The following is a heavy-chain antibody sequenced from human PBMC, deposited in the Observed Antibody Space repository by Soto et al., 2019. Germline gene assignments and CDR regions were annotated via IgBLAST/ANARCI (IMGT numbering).Heavy chain of an antibody. CDR2: ISYDGSNK. D-gene: IGHD3-3*01. Sequence: GGSLRLSCAASGFTFSSYGMHWVRQAPGKGLEWVAVISYDGSNKYYADSVKGRFTISRDNSKNTLYLQMNSLRAEDTAVYYCAGTYYDFWSGYSTDYYYYYGMDVWGQGTTVTVSS. V-gene: IGHV3-30*03. CDR1: GFTFSSYG. CDR3: AGTYYDFWSGYSTDYYYYYGMDV. J-gene: IGHJ6*02.